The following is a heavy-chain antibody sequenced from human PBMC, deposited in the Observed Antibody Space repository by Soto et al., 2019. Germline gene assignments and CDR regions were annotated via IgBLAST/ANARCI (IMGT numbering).Heavy chain of an antibody. Sequence: QVQLVQSGAEVKKPGASVKVSCKASGYTFTSYAMHWVRQAPGQRLEWMGWINAGNGNTKYSQKFQGRVTITWDTSASTAYMELSSLRSEDTAVYYCARVTTVTTLSADDAFDIWGQGTMVTVSS. CDR1: GYTFTSYA. J-gene: IGHJ3*02. V-gene: IGHV1-3*01. D-gene: IGHD4-17*01. CDR3: ARVTTVTTLSADDAFDI. CDR2: INAGNGNT.